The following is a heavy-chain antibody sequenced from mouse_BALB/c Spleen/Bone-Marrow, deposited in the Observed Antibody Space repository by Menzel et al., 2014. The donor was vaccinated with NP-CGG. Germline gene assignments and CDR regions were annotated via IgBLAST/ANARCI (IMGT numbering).Heavy chain of an antibody. J-gene: IGHJ2*01. CDR3: ARWGFDY. V-gene: IGHV1S81*02. CDR2: INPSNGRT. Sequence: VQLQQSGAELVKPGASVKLSCKASGYTLTSYWMHWVKRRPGQGLEWIGEINPSNGRTNYNEKFKSKATLTVDKSSSTAYMQLSSLTSEDSAVYYCARWGFDYWGQGTTLTVSS. CDR1: GYTLTSYW.